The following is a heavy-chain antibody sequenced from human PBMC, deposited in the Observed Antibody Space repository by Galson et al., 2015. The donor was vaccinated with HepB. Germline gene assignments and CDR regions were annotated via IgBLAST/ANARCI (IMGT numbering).Heavy chain of an antibody. Sequence: SLRLFCAASGFTFSSYAMHWVRQAPGKGLEWVAVISYDGSNKYYADSVKGRFTISRDNSKNTLYLQMNSLRAEDTAVYYCARDSLPAYYYYGMDVWGQGTTVTVSS. CDR3: ARDSLPAYYYYGMDV. J-gene: IGHJ6*02. CDR2: ISYDGSNK. D-gene: IGHD2-2*01. CDR1: GFTFSSYA. V-gene: IGHV3-30-3*01.